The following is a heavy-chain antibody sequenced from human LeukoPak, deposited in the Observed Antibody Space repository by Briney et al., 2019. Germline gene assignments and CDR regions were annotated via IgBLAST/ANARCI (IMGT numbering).Heavy chain of an antibody. J-gene: IGHJ4*02. D-gene: IGHD3-10*01. CDR3: ARDPYGSGIDY. CDR1: GGSISSYY. V-gene: IGHV4-59*01. CDR2: IYYSGST. Sequence: SETLSLTCTVSGGSISSYYWSWIRQPPGKGLEWIGYIYYSGSTNYNPSLKSRVTISVDTSKNQFSLKLSSVTAADTAVYYCARDPYGSGIDYWGQGTLVTVS.